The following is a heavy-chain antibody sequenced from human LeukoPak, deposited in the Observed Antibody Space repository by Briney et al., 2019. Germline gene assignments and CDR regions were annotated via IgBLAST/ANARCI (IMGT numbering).Heavy chain of an antibody. CDR3: AGKSLYYDYVWGSYRYTPDY. Sequence: GGSLRLSRAASGFTFSSYSMNWVRQAPGKGLEWVSSISSSSSYIYYADSVKGRFTISRDNAKNSLYLQMNSLRAEDTAVYYCAGKSLYYDYVWGSYRYTPDYWGQGTLVTVSS. CDR2: ISSSSSYI. J-gene: IGHJ4*02. V-gene: IGHV3-21*01. D-gene: IGHD3-16*02. CDR1: GFTFSSYS.